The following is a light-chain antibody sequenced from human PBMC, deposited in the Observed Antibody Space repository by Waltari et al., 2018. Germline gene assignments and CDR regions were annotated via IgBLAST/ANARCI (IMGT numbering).Light chain of an antibody. CDR2: RAS. Sequence: DIQMTQSPSTVSASVGDRVTITCRTSQNIGPWLAWYQQKPGRAPNLLIYRASSLQSGVPSRFSGSGSGTEVTLTITSLQPDDIATYYCQQYESSSPYTFGPGTKLEIK. J-gene: IGKJ2*01. CDR1: QNIGPW. CDR3: QQYESSSPYT. V-gene: IGKV1-5*03.